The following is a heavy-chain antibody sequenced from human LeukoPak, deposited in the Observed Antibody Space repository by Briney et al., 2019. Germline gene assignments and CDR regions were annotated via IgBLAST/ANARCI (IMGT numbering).Heavy chain of an antibody. CDR1: GGSISSYY. D-gene: IGHD6-13*01. CDR3: ARVEASAGTDDY. J-gene: IGHJ4*02. CDR2: IYYTGRT. Sequence: SETLSLTCTASGGSISSYYWSWIRQPPGKGLEWIGTIYYTGRTYYNPSLKSRVTISLDTSKNQFSLSLSSVTAADTAMYYCARVEASAGTDDYWGQGTLVTVSS. V-gene: IGHV4-39*07.